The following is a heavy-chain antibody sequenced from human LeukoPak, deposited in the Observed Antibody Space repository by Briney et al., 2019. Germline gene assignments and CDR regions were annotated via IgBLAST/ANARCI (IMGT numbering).Heavy chain of an antibody. CDR3: ARDDRWLQPRVYYYYGMDV. Sequence: PSETLSLTCAVYGGSFSSYDWSWIRQPPGKGLEWIGEINHSGSTNYNPSLKSRVTISVDTSKNQFSLKLSSVTAADTAVYYCARDDRWLQPRVYYYYGMDVWGQGTTVTVSS. D-gene: IGHD5-24*01. CDR1: GGSFSSYD. CDR2: INHSGST. J-gene: IGHJ6*02. V-gene: IGHV4-34*01.